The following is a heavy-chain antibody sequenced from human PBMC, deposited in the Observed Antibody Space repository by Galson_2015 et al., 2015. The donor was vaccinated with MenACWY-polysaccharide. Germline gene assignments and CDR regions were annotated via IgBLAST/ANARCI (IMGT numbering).Heavy chain of an antibody. CDR2: VYASGRT. CDR1: GASLSHYY. J-gene: IGHJ6*02. V-gene: IGHV4-4*07. CDR3: AKVRGGHCPRYSMDV. D-gene: IGHD3-10*01. Sequence: VTLSLTCTVSGASLSHYYWNWLRQSAGRGLEWIGRVYASGRTNSNPSLTSRLTMSVDTSKNQLSLRLSSVTAADTAVYYCAKVRGGHCPRYSMDVWGQGTTVTVSS.